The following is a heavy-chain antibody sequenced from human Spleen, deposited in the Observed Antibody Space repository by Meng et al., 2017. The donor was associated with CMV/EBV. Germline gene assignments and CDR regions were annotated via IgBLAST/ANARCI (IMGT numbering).Heavy chain of an antibody. Sequence: ASVKVSCKASGYTFTSYDINWVRQAPGQGLEWMGGIIPMFATANYARKLQGRVTMTTDTSTSTAYMELRSLRSDDTAVYYCAGRNVAVAGGLGFDPWGQGTLVTVSS. J-gene: IGHJ5*02. V-gene: IGHV1-18*01. CDR2: IIPMFATA. CDR3: AGRNVAVAGGLGFDP. D-gene: IGHD6-19*01. CDR1: GYTFTSYD.